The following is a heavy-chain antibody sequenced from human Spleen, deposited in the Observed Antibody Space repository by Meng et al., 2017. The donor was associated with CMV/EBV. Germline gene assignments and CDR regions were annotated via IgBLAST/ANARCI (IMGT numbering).Heavy chain of an antibody. CDR2: RNKYRGEK. J-gene: IGHJ4*02. CDR3: ARVALIQRNYGDYSIDY. V-gene: IGHV1-2*02. D-gene: IGHD4-17*01. Sequence: VRKENGKGKETKGWRNKYRGEKNKEKKKKGRVTMNRDKTKKTDYMELNSLISDDTAMYYCARVALIQRNYGDYSIDYWGQGTLVTVSS.